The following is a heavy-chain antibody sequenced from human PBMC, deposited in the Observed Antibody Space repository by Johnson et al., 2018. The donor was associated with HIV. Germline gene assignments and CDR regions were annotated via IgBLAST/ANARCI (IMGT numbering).Heavy chain of an antibody. J-gene: IGHJ3*02. D-gene: IGHD5-18*01. CDR1: GFTFSSYG. Sequence: QVQLVESGGGVVQPGRSLRLSCAASGFTFSSYGMHWVRQAPGKGLEWVAVISYEGSNKYYADSVRGRLAISRDNSKNTLYLQMNSLRGEDTAVYYCGRPRIQLWSLDAFDIWGQGTMVTVSS. V-gene: IGHV3-30*03. CDR3: GRPRIQLWSLDAFDI. CDR2: ISYEGSNK.